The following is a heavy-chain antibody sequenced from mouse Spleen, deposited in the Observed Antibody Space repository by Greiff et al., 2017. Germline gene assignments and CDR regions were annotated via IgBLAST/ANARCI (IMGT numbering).Heavy chain of an antibody. CDR1: GFSLTSYA. V-gene: IGHV2-9-1*01. D-gene: IGHD2-5*01. CDR3: AIYYSNSAWFAY. Sequence: VQLQQSGPGLVAPSQSLSITCTVSGFSLTSYAISWVRQPPGKGLEWLGVIWTGGGTNYNSALKSRLSISKDNSKSQVFLKMNSLQTDDTARYYCAIYYSNSAWFAYWGQGTLVTVSA. CDR2: IWTGGGT. J-gene: IGHJ3*01.